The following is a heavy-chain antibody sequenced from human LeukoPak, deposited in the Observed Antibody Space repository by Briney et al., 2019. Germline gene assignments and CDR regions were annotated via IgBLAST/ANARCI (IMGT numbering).Heavy chain of an antibody. V-gene: IGHV3-23*01. Sequence: GGSLRLSCAASGFTFSSYAMSWVRQAPGKGLEWVSAISGSGGSTYYADSVKGRFTISRDNSKNTLCLQMNSLRAEDTAVYYCAKYSYRLPLGYWGQGTLVTVSS. J-gene: IGHJ4*02. CDR2: ISGSGGST. CDR3: AKYSYRLPLGY. D-gene: IGHD2-15*01. CDR1: GFTFSSYA.